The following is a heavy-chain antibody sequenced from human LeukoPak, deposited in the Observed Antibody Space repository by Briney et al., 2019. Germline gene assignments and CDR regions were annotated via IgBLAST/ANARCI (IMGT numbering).Heavy chain of an antibody. D-gene: IGHD2-21*01. Sequence: PGGSLRLSCAASGFTFSSYWMTWVRQAPGKGLEWVANTEQDGSGKHYVDSVKGRFTISRDNAENSLYLQMNSLRAEDTAVYYRASGVGGAKIVVSGGQGTLVIVPS. CDR3: ASGVGGAKIVVS. CDR2: TEQDGSGK. J-gene: IGHJ4*02. CDR1: GFTFSSYW. V-gene: IGHV3-7*01.